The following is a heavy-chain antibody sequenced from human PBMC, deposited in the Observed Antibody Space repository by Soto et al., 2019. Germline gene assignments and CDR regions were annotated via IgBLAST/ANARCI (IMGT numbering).Heavy chain of an antibody. CDR1: GFTFSSYG. D-gene: IGHD3-10*01. CDR2: ISYDGSNK. J-gene: IGHJ4*02. CDR3: AKTQLLWFGELDY. V-gene: IGHV3-30*18. Sequence: QVQLVESGGGVVQPGRSLRLSCAASGFTFSSYGMHWVRQAPGKGLEWVAVISYDGSNKYYADSVKGRFTISRDNSKNTLYLQMNGLRAEDTAVYYCAKTQLLWFGELDYRGQGTLVTVSS.